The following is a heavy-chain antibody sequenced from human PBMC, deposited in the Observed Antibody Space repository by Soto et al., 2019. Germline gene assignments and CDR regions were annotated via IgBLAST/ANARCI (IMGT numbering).Heavy chain of an antibody. J-gene: IGHJ4*02. CDR2: IYYSGST. CDR1: GGSISSGGYY. D-gene: IGHD3-10*01. V-gene: IGHV4-31*03. CDR3: ARALRATMVRGALRPYYFDY. Sequence: QVQLQESGPGLVKPSQTLSLTCTVSGGSISSGGYYWSWIRQHPGKGLEWIGYIYYSGSTYYNPSLKSRVTTSVDTSKNQFSLKLSSVTAADTAVYYCARALRATMVRGALRPYYFDYWGQGTLVTVSS.